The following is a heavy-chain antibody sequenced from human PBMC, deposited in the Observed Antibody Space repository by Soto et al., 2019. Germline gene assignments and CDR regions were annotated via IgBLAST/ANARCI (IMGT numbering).Heavy chain of an antibody. D-gene: IGHD3-22*01. J-gene: IGHJ4*02. CDR3: AKDIARYYDSSGYSH. CDR2: ISWNSGST. Sequence: PGGSLRLSCAASGFTFDDYAMHWVRRAPGKGLEWVSGISWNSGSTGYADSVKGRFTISRDNAKNSLYLQMNSLRAEDTALYYCAKDIARYYDSSGYSHWGQGTLVTVSS. CDR1: GFTFDDYA. V-gene: IGHV3-9*01.